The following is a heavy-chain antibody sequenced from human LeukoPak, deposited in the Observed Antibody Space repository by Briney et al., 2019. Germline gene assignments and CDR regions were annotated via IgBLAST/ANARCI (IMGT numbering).Heavy chain of an antibody. CDR1: LGSISITSYY. J-gene: IGHJ4*02. CDR3: ARQEEGDTVVMRYFDY. D-gene: IGHD2-15*01. CDR2: INYSGST. Sequence: TSETLSLTCTVSLGSISITSYYWGWIRQPPGKGLEWIGSINYSGSTYYNPSLQSGVTISVDTSKNQFSLKLNSVTAADTAVYFCARQEEGDTVVMRYFDYWGQGTIVTVSS. V-gene: IGHV4-39*01.